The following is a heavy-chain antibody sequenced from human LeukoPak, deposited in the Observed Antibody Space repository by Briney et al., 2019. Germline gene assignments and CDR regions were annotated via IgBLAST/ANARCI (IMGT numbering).Heavy chain of an antibody. Sequence: GGSLRLSGVVSGFTFSSYSMNWVRQAPGKGLEWVSFITSSSVNIYYADSVEGRFTISRDNAQNSLYLHMRSLRDEDTAVYYCARGDGFHYFDYWGQGVLVTVSS. CDR1: GFTFSSYS. D-gene: IGHD5-24*01. V-gene: IGHV3-48*02. CDR2: ITSSSVNI. J-gene: IGHJ4*02. CDR3: ARGDGFHYFDY.